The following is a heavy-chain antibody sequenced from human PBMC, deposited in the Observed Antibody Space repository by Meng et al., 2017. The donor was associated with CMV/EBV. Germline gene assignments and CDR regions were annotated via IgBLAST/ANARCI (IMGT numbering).Heavy chain of an antibody. CDR2: INHSGST. CDR3: AIYFYDYAMDV. J-gene: IGHJ6*02. Sequence: LRLSCTVSGGSISSGDYYWSWIRQPPGKGLEWIGEINHSGSTSYNPSLKSRVTVSVDTSKNQFSLRLSSVTAADTAVYYCAIYFYDYAMDVWGQGTTVTVSS. CDR1: GGSISSGDYY. V-gene: IGHV4-30-4*08.